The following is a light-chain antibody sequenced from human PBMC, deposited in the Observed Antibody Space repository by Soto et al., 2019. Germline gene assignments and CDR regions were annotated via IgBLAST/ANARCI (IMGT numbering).Light chain of an antibody. J-gene: IGLJ1*01. CDR1: SSDVGGYIY. CDR3: CSYAGSYTYV. CDR2: DVS. V-gene: IGLV2-11*01. Sequence: QSALTQPRSVSWSPGQSVTISCTGTSSDVGGYIYVSWYQQHPGKAPTLMIYDVSKRPSGVPDRFSGSKSGNTASLTISGLQAEDEADYYCCSYAGSYTYVFGTGTKVTVL.